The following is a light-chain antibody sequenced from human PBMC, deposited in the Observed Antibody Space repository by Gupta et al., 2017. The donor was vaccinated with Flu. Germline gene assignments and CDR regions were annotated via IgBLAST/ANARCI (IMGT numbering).Light chain of an antibody. CDR2: DAS. Sequence: VLTQSPGTLSLSPGERPTLSCRASQSAGASYLAWYQQKPGQAPRLLIYDASSRATGLPDRFGGSGSGTEFTLTIRRLEPEDFAVYYCQQYSSSPSTFGGGTKVEIK. CDR1: QSAGASY. V-gene: IGKV3-20*01. J-gene: IGKJ4*01. CDR3: QQYSSSPST.